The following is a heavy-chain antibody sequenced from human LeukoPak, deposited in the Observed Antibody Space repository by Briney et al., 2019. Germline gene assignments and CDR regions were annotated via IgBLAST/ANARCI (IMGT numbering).Heavy chain of an antibody. D-gene: IGHD6-19*01. CDR3: ACSMSSDWNYYNAMDV. V-gene: IGHV4-34*01. CDR1: GGSFSGYY. J-gene: IGHJ6*02. CDR2: INHSGST. Sequence: SETLSLTCAVYGGSFSGYYWSWIRQPPGKGLEWIGEINHSGSTNYNPSLKSRVTISVDTSKNQFSLKLSSVTAADTAVYYCACSMSSDWNYYNAMDVWGQGTTVTVSS.